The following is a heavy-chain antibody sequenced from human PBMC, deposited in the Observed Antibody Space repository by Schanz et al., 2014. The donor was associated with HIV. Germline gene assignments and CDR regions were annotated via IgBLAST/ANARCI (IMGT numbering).Heavy chain of an antibody. D-gene: IGHD1-7*01. V-gene: IGHV3-30*18. CDR2: ISYDGSNK. CDR1: RFSFRGYG. CDR3: AKDRITGTTGVPYYYYGMDV. J-gene: IGHJ6*02. Sequence: QVQLVESGGGVVQPGRSLILSCAASRFSFRGYGMHWVRQTPGKGLEWVAVISYDGSNKYYADSVKGRFTISRDNSKNTLYLQMNSLRAEDTAVYYCAKDRITGTTGVPYYYYGMDVWGQGALVSVSS.